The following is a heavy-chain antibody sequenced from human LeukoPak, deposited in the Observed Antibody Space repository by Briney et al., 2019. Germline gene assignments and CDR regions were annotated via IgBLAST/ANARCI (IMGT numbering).Heavy chain of an antibody. CDR3: ARDLSTSSNWELDY. V-gene: IGHV1-2*02. J-gene: IGHJ4*02. CDR1: GYTFSDYY. D-gene: IGHD1-1*01. Sequence: ASVTVSCKASGYTFSDYYTHWVRQAPGQGLEWMGWINPNSGGTRYAQQFQGRVTMTRDTSIGTVYMELSTLRSDDTAVYYCARDLSTSSNWELDYWGQGTLVTVSS. CDR2: INPNSGGT.